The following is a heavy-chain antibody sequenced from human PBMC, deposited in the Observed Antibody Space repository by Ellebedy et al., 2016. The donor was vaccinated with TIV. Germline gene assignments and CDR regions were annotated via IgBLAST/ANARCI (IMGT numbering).Heavy chain of an antibody. V-gene: IGHV4-59*08. CDR3: ARLSSGSYFDY. J-gene: IGHJ4*02. CDR1: GGSINSYP. D-gene: IGHD3-22*01. CDR2: IYYSGST. Sequence: MPSETLSLTCTVSGGSINSYPWSWIRQPPGKGLEWIGYIYYSGSTNYNPSLKSRVTISVDTSKNQFSLKLSSVTAADTAVYYCARLSSGSYFDYWGQGTLVTVSS.